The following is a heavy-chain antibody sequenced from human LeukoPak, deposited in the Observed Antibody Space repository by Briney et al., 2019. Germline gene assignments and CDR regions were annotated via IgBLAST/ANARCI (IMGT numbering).Heavy chain of an antibody. J-gene: IGHJ4*02. D-gene: IGHD4-17*01. Sequence: SETLSLTCTVSGGSISSGDYYWSWIRQPAGKGLEWIGRIYTSGSTNYNPSLKSRVTMSVDTSKNQFPLELSSVTAADTAVYYYAREHDYGDYGQDYWGQGTLVTVSS. CDR2: IYTSGST. V-gene: IGHV4-61*02. CDR1: GGSISSGDYY. CDR3: AREHDYGDYGQDY.